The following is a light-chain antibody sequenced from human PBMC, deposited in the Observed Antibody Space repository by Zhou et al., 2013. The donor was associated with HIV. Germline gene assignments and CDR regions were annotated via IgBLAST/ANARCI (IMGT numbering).Light chain of an antibody. V-gene: IGKV3-20*01. Sequence: EIVLTQSPGTLSLSPGERATLSCRASQSVTSTYLAWYQQKPGQAPRLLIYGASSRAPGIPDRFSGSGSGTDFTLTIRSLEPEDFAVYYCQQYSSSPITFGQGTRLEIK. CDR1: QSVTSTY. CDR3: QQYSSSPIT. CDR2: GAS. J-gene: IGKJ5*01.